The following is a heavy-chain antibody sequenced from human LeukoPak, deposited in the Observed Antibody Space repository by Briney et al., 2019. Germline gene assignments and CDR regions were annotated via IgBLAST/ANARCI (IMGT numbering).Heavy chain of an antibody. J-gene: IGHJ4*02. CDR2: IYYSGST. V-gene: IGHV4-59*02. CDR1: GFTVSSNY. CDR3: ARELVDGGNSYYFDY. D-gene: IGHD4-23*01. Sequence: GSLRLSCAASGFTVSSNYMSWIRQPPGKGLEWIGYIYYSGSTNYNPSLKSRVTISVDTSKNQFSLKLSSVTAADTAVYYCARELVDGGNSYYFDYWGQGTLVTVSS.